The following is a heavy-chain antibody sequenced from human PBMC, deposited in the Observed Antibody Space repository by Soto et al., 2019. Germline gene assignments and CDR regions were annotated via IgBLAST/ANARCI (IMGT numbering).Heavy chain of an antibody. Sequence: ASVKVSCKASGYTFTTYDISWVRQAPGQGLEWMGRISTYNGNTNYPQSLQGRLTMTTDTSTTTAYMELRNLRSDDTAVYYCASPARNYDFWSGYSFDIWGQGTMVTVSS. D-gene: IGHD3-3*01. CDR1: GYTFTTYD. CDR2: ISTYNGNT. CDR3: ASPARNYDFWSGYSFDI. J-gene: IGHJ3*02. V-gene: IGHV1-18*01.